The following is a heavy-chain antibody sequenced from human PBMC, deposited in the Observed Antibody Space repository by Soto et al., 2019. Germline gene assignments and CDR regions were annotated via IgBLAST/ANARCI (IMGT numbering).Heavy chain of an antibody. CDR1: GFPFINHA. CDR2: INYNGGTT. Sequence: PWGSLRLSCSASGFPFINHAIHWFRQSPGKGLEYVSAINYNGGTTYYVDSVKGRFTISRDNSKNTLYLQMSSLKVEDTAMYHCVTWGGIEARNLDHWGQGTLVTVSS. CDR3: VTWGGIEARNLDH. J-gene: IGHJ4*02. V-gene: IGHV3-64D*06. D-gene: IGHD6-6*01.